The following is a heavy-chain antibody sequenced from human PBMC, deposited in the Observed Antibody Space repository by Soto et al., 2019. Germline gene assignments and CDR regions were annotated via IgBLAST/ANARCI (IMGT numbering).Heavy chain of an antibody. D-gene: IGHD2-15*01. CDR2: IIPILGIA. CDR3: AREDSRDAFDI. Sequence: ASVKVSCKASGYTFTCYYMHGARQAPGQGLEWMGRIIPILGIANYAQKFQGRVTITADKSTSTAYMELSSLRSEDTAVYYCAREDSRDAFDIWGQGTMVTVSS. V-gene: IGHV1-69*04. J-gene: IGHJ3*02. CDR1: GYTFTCYY.